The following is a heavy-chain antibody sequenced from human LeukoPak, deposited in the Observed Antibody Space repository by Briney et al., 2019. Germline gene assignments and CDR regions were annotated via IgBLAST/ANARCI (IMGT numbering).Heavy chain of an antibody. Sequence: GASVKVSCKVSGYTLTELSMHWVRQAPGKGLEWMGGFDPEDGETIYAQKFQGRVTMTEDTSTDTAYMELSSLRSEDTAVYYCATASYSNYVLGHTLYYYYYMDVWSKGTTVTVPS. CDR3: ATASYSNYVLGHTLYYYYYMDV. CDR2: FDPEDGET. D-gene: IGHD4-11*01. CDR1: GYTLTELS. J-gene: IGHJ6*03. V-gene: IGHV1-24*01.